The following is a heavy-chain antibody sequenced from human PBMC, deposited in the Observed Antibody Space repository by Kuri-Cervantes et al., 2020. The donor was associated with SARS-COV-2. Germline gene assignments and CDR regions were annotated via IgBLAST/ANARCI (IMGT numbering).Heavy chain of an antibody. CDR2: IKQDGSEK. CDR1: GFTFSSYW. J-gene: IGHJ3*02. V-gene: IGHV3-7*01. CDR3: AGDLTDIVVVPAAPAGDAFDI. Sequence: GGSLRLSCAASGFTFSSYWMSWVRQAPGKGLEWVANIKQDGSEKYYVDSVKGRFTISRDNAKNSLYLQMNSLRAEDTAVYYCAGDLTDIVVVPAAPAGDAFDIWGQGTMVTVSS. D-gene: IGHD2-2*01.